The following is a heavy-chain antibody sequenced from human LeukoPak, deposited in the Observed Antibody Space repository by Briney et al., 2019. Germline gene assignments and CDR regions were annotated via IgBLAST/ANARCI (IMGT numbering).Heavy chain of an antibody. D-gene: IGHD6-13*01. CDR2: LYTSGST. V-gene: IGHV4-4*07. J-gene: IGHJ5*01. Sequence: PSETLSLTCTVSGGSISGFYWSWIRQPAGKGLEWIGRLYTSGSTNYNPSLKSRVTMSVDTSKNQFSLKLTSVTAADTAVYYCATLTYTNNSYFSSWGHGTLVTVSS. CDR1: GGSISGFY. CDR3: ATLTYTNNSYFSS.